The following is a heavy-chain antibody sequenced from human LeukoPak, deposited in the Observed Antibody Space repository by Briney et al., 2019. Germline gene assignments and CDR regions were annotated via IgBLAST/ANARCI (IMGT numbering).Heavy chain of an antibody. CDR3: ARDHEGAVDY. D-gene: IGHD1-26*01. CDR1: GYSISSGYY. Sequence: PSETLSLTCTVSGYSISSGYYWGWIRQPPGKGLEWIGSIYYSGSTYYNPSLKSRVTISVDTSKNQFSLKLSSVTAADTAVYYCARDHEGAVDYWGQGTLVTVSS. V-gene: IGHV4-38-2*02. J-gene: IGHJ4*02. CDR2: IYYSGST.